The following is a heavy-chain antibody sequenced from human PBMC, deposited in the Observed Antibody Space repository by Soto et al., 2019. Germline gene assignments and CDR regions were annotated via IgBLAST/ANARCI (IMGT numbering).Heavy chain of an antibody. CDR2: IWNDGNGY. Sequence: GGSLRLSCAASGFNFNNYGMHWVRQAPGKGLEWVAVIWNDGNGYYYANSVKGRFTISRDNSKNTLYLQMNSLRAEDTAVYYCARDATQWLAELTYYYYGMDVWGQGTTVTVSS. CDR1: GFNFNNYG. D-gene: IGHD6-19*01. V-gene: IGHV3-33*01. CDR3: ARDATQWLAELTYYYYGMDV. J-gene: IGHJ6*02.